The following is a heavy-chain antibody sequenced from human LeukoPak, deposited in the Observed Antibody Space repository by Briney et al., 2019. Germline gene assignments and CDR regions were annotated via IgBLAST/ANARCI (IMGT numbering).Heavy chain of an antibody. J-gene: IGHJ4*02. CDR1: GGTFSSYA. D-gene: IGHD6-19*01. V-gene: IGHV1-69*13. CDR2: IIPIFGTA. CDR3: ARGSGYSSGWYGLDFDY. Sequence: SVKVSCKASGGTFSSYAISWVRQAPGRGLEWMGGIIPIFGTANYAQKFQGRVTITADESTSTAYMELSSLRSEDTAVYYCARGSGYSSGWYGLDFDYWGQGTLVTVSS.